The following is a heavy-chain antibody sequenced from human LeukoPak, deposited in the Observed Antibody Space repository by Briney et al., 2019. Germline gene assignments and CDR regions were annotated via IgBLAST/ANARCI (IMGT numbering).Heavy chain of an antibody. J-gene: IGHJ4*02. CDR2: ISAYNGNT. D-gene: IGHD3-3*01. CDR1: GYTFTSYG. V-gene: IGHV1-18*01. CDR3: ARDRGYDFWSGYSKGYFDY. Sequence: ASVKVSCKASGYTFTSYGISWVRQAPGQGLEWMGWISAYNGNTNYAQKLQGRVTMTTDTSTSTAYMELRSLRSDDTAVYYCARDRGYDFWSGYSKGYFDYWGQGTLVTVSS.